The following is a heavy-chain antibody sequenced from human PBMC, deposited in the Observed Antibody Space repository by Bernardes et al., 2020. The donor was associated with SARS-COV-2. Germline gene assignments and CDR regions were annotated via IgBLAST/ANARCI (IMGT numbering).Heavy chain of an antibody. CDR1: GFTLRNNN. V-gene: IGHV3-21*01. Sequence: GGSLRLSCIASGFTLRNNNMNWVRQAPGKGLEWVSFISISGDYTYYADSMEGRVTISRDNVNDLLYLQMNNLRADDTAVYYCVRGRDWGGLERPDNDMDVWGQGTTVTVFS. CDR2: ISISGDYT. D-gene: IGHD1-1*01. CDR3: VRGRDWGGLERPDNDMDV. J-gene: IGHJ6*02.